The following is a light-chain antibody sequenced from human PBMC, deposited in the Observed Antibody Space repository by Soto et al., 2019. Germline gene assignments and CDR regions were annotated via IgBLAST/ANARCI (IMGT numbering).Light chain of an antibody. CDR1: QSVSST. Sequence: EVVMTQSPATLSVSPGERATLSCRASQSVSSTLAWYQQKPGQAPRLLIYGASTRPTGIPARFSGSGSGTEFTLTISSLQYEDFAVYYCQQYSTWPLTFGGGTKVEIK. CDR3: QQYSTWPLT. J-gene: IGKJ4*01. V-gene: IGKV3-15*01. CDR2: GAS.